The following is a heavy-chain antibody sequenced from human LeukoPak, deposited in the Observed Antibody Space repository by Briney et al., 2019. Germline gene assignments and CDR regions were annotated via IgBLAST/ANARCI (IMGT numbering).Heavy chain of an antibody. CDR3: ARDRYYDILTGYYNPIDY. J-gene: IGHJ4*02. CDR1: GGSISSGSYY. V-gene: IGHV4-61*02. CDR2: IYTSGST. Sequence: SETLSLTCTVSGGSISSGSYYWSWIRQPAGKGLEWIGRIYTSGSTNYNPSLKSRVTISVDTSKNQFSLKVSSVTAADTAVYYCARDRYYDILTGYYNPIDYWGQGTLVTVSS. D-gene: IGHD3-9*01.